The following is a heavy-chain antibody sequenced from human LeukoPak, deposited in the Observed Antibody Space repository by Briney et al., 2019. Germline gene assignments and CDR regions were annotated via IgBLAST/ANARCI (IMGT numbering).Heavy chain of an antibody. CDR1: GGSISSAGYY. CDR3: ARDSGGPHSGFEI. Sequence: PSETLSLTCAVSGGSISSAGYYWSWIRQHPGKGLEWIGYIYYSGATYYNPSLKSRVTISVDTSKNQFSLELSSVTAADTAVYYCARDSGGPHSGFEIWGQGTMVTASS. D-gene: IGHD6-19*01. V-gene: IGHV4-31*11. J-gene: IGHJ3*02. CDR2: IYYSGAT.